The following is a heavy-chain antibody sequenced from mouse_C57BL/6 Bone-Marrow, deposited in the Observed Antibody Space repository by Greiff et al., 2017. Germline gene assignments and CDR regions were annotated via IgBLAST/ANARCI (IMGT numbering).Heavy chain of an antibody. Sequence: EVMLVESGGDLVKPGGSLKLSCAASGFTFSSYGMSWVRQTPDKRLEWVATISSGGSYTYYPDSVKGRFTISRDNAKTTLYLQMSSLKSEDTAMYYCGRHGGSSDGYAMDYWGQGTSVTVSS. J-gene: IGHJ4*01. CDR1: GFTFSSYG. CDR3: GRHGGSSDGYAMDY. CDR2: ISSGGSYT. D-gene: IGHD1-1*01. V-gene: IGHV5-6*01.